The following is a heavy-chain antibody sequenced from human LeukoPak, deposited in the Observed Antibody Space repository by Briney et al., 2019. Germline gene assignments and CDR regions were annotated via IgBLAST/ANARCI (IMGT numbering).Heavy chain of an antibody. CDR3: AKLVRSTTTDDY. Sequence: GGSLRLSCAASGFTFRTYSMYWVRQAPGKGLVWVSAINPDGSGTWYADSAKGRFTISRDNAKNTLYLQMNSLGAEDTAVYYCAKLVRSTTTDDYWGQGALVTVSS. V-gene: IGHV3-74*01. D-gene: IGHD1-1*01. CDR1: GFTFRTYS. J-gene: IGHJ4*02. CDR2: INPDGSGT.